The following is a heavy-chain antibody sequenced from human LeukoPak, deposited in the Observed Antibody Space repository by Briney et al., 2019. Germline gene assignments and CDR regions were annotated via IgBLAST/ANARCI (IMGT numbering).Heavy chain of an antibody. CDR3: ARAGGTSWADY. D-gene: IGHD6-13*01. CDR2: ISSSSSYI. CDR1: GFTFSSYS. Sequence: KPGGSLRLSCAASGFTFSSYSMNWVRQAPGKGLEWVSSISSSSSYIYYADSVKGRFTISRDNAKNSLYLQMNSLRAEDTAIYYCARAGGTSWADYWGQGTLVTVSS. V-gene: IGHV3-21*01. J-gene: IGHJ4*02.